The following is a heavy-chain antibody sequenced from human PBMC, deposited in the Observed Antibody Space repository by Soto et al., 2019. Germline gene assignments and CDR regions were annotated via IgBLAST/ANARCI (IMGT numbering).Heavy chain of an antibody. D-gene: IGHD3-3*01. Sequence: EVQLVESGGGLVQAVGSLRLSCAVSGFTFSTYWMSWVRQAPGKGLEWVANIKRDGSQENYVDSVKGRFTISRDNAKNSLYLHVNSLRADDTAVYYCARDTIGGYFDYWGQGTLVTVSS. V-gene: IGHV3-7*01. CDR2: IKRDGSQE. CDR3: ARDTIGGYFDY. J-gene: IGHJ4*02. CDR1: GFTFSTYW.